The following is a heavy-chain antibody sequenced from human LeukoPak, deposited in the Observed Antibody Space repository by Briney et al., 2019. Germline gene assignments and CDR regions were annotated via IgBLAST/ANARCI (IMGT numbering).Heavy chain of an antibody. Sequence: SETLSLTCAVYGGSFSGYYWSWIRQPPGKGLEWIGEINHSGSTNYNPSLKSRVTISVDTSKNQFSLKLSSVTAADTAVYYCARDREDTGYSSSWYDVRYYYYMDVWGKGTTVTVSS. CDR1: GGSFSGYY. D-gene: IGHD6-13*01. CDR2: INHSGST. CDR3: ARDREDTGYSSSWYDVRYYYYMDV. J-gene: IGHJ6*03. V-gene: IGHV4-34*01.